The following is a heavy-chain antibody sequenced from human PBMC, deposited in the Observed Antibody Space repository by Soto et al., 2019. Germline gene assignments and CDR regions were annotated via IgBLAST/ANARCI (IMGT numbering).Heavy chain of an antibody. J-gene: IGHJ3*02. V-gene: IGHV3-21*01. CDR1: GFTFSSYS. CDR3: ARDSSLVYCSSTSCSDAFDI. CDR2: ISSSSSYI. D-gene: IGHD2-2*01. Sequence: GGSLRLSCAASGFTFSSYSMNWVRQAPGKGLEWVSSISSSSSYIYYADSVKGRFTIYRENAKNSLYLQMNSLRAEDTAVYYCARDSSLVYCSSTSCSDAFDIWGQGTMVTVSS.